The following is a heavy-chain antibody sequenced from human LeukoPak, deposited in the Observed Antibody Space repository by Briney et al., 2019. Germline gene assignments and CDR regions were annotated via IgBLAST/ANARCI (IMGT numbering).Heavy chain of an antibody. Sequence: SETLSLTCTVSGGSISGYYWSWIRQPPGKGLEWIGYIYYSGSTNYNPSLKSRVTISVDTSKNQFSLKLSSVTAADTAVYYCARFDYYDSSGLDYWGQGTLVTVSS. CDR1: GGSISGYY. V-gene: IGHV4-59*01. CDR2: IYYSGST. D-gene: IGHD3-22*01. CDR3: ARFDYYDSSGLDY. J-gene: IGHJ4*02.